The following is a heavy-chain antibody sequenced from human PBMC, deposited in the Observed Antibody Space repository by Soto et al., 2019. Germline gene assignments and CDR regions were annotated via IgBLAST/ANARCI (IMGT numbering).Heavy chain of an antibody. V-gene: IGHV3-30*18. CDR2: ISYDGSNK. Sequence: GGSLRLSCAASGFTFSSYGMHWVRQAPGKGLEWVAVISYDGSNKYYADSVKGRFTISRDNSKNTLYLQMNSLRAEDTAVYYCAKVGDSGYAFTGAFDIWGQGTMVTVSS. D-gene: IGHD5-12*01. CDR1: GFTFSSYG. J-gene: IGHJ3*02. CDR3: AKVGDSGYAFTGAFDI.